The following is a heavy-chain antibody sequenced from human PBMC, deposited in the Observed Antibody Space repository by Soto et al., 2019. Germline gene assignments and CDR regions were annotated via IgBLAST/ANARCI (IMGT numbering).Heavy chain of an antibody. CDR2: ISGSGGST. CDR3: ARDRGGGSIFGGHYGMDV. Sequence: GGSLRLSCAASGFTFSSYAMSWVRQAPGKGLEWVSAISGSGGSTYYADSVKGRFTISRGNAKNSLYLQMSSLRAEDTAVYYCARDRGGGSIFGGHYGMDVWGQGTTVTVSS. J-gene: IGHJ6*02. V-gene: IGHV3-23*01. CDR1: GFTFSSYA. D-gene: IGHD3-3*01.